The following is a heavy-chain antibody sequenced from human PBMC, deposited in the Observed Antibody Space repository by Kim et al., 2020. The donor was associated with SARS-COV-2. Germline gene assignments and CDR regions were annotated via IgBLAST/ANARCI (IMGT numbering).Heavy chain of an antibody. J-gene: IGHJ3*02. Sequence: SGQYYVASVRGRFTISRDNAENSLYLQMNALRAEDTAVYYCARGQDYAFDIWGQGTMVTVSS. CDR3: ARGQDYAFDI. CDR2: SGQ. V-gene: IGHV3-7*04.